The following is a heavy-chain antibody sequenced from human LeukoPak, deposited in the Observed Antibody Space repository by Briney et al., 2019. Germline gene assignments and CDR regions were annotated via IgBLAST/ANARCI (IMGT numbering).Heavy chain of an antibody. V-gene: IGHV1-2*02. J-gene: IGHJ5*02. CDR3: ARSAAGTPPWFDP. CDR2: INPNSGGT. D-gene: IGHD6-13*01. Sequence: ASVKVSCKASGYTSTGYYMHWVRQAPGQGLEWMGWINPNSGGTNYAQKFQGRVTMTRDTSISTAYMELSRLRSDDTAVYYCARSAAGTPPWFDPWGQGTLVTVSS. CDR1: GYTSTGYY.